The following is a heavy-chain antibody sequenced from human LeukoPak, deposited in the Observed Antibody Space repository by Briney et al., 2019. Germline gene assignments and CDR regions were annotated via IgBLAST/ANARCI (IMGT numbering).Heavy chain of an antibody. Sequence: GGSLRLSCAASGFTFSSYGMHWVRQAPGKGLEWVAVISYDGSNKYYADSVKGRFTISRDNSKNTLYLQMNSLRAEDTAVYYCALIKDSGSDYPSYCYYGMDVWGQGTTVTDSS. CDR3: ALIKDSGSDYPSYCYYGMDV. J-gene: IGHJ6*02. CDR1: GFTFSSYG. V-gene: IGHV3-30*03. D-gene: IGHD1-26*01. CDR2: ISYDGSNK.